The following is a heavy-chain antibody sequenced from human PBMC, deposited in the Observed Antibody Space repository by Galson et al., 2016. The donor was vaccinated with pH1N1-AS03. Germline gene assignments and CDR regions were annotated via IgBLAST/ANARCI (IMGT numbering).Heavy chain of an antibody. V-gene: IGHV4-39*01. Sequence: LSLTCTVSGGSISSSSYYWDWIRQPPGKGLEWIGSIYYSGSTYYNPSLKSRVTISVDTAKNQFSLKMSSVTAADTAVYYCASEAGGYYYYYGMDVWGQGTTVTVSS. D-gene: IGHD6-13*01. CDR3: ASEAGGYYYYYGMDV. J-gene: IGHJ6*02. CDR2: IYYSGST. CDR1: GGSISSSSYY.